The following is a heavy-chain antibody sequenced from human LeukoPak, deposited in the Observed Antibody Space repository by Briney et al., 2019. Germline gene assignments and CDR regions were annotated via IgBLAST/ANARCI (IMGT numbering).Heavy chain of an antibody. V-gene: IGHV3-7*01. CDR3: AAGAGWLIDW. J-gene: IGHJ4*02. CDR2: IEKDGSEI. Sequence: PGGSLRLSWAASGFTFSNYWMNWVRQAPAKGMEWVAIIEKDGSEILYVDSVKGRFTISRDNAKNSLYLQMNSLRAEDTAVYYCAAGAGWLIDWWGQGTLVTVPS. D-gene: IGHD6-19*01. CDR1: GFTFSNYW.